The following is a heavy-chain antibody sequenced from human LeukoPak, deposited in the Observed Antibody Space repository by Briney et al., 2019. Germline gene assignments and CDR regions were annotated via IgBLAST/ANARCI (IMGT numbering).Heavy chain of an antibody. Sequence: GGSLRLSCAASGFTVSSNYMSWVRQAPGKGLEWVSVIYSGGSTYYADSVKGRFTISRDNSKNTLYLQMNSLRAEDTAVYYCACDTSGYYSFHYWGQGTLVTVSS. CDR1: GFTVSSNY. CDR2: IYSGGST. CDR3: ACDTSGYYSFHY. D-gene: IGHD3-22*01. J-gene: IGHJ4*02. V-gene: IGHV3-53*01.